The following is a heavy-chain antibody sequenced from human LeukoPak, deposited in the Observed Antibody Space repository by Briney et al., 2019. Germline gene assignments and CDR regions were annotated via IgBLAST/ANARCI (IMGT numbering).Heavy chain of an antibody. CDR3: ARGSYDFWSGYDNWFDP. V-gene: IGHV4-34*01. CDR1: GGSFSGYY. D-gene: IGHD3-3*01. Sequence: PSETLSLTCAVYGGSFSGYYWSWIRQPPGKGLEWIGEINHSGSTNYNPSLKSRVTISVDTSKNQFSLKLSSVTAADTAVYYCARGSYDFWSGYDNWFDPWGQGTLVTVSS. CDR2: INHSGST. J-gene: IGHJ5*02.